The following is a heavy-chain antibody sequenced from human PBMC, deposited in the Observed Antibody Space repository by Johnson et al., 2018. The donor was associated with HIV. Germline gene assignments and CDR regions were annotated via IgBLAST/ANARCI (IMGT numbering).Heavy chain of an antibody. CDR2: IWYDGSNK. Sequence: QMLLVESGGGVVQPGRSLRLSCAASGFTFSSYGMHWVRQAPGKGLEWVAVIWYDGSNKYYADSVKGRFTISRDNAKNSLYLQMNSLRAEDTAVYYCARDRLWFGESDAFDIWGQGTMVTVSS. V-gene: IGHV3-33*01. CDR3: ARDRLWFGESDAFDI. CDR1: GFTFSSYG. J-gene: IGHJ3*02. D-gene: IGHD3-10*01.